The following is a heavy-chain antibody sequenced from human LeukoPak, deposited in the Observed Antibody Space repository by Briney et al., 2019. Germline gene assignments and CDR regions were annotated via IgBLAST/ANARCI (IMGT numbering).Heavy chain of an antibody. V-gene: IGHV4-59*08. Sequence: SETLSLTCTVSGGSISIYYWSWIRQPPGKGLEWIGYIYRSESTNTNPSLKSRVTISVDTSENQFSLKLSSVTAADTAVYYCARHSHYYVSGSFYRDYFDYWGQGTLVTVSS. D-gene: IGHD3-10*01. J-gene: IGHJ4*02. CDR3: ARHSHYYVSGSFYRDYFDY. CDR2: IYRSEST. CDR1: GGSISIYY.